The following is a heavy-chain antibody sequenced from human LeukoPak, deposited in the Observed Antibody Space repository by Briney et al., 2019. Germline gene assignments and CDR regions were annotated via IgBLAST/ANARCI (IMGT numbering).Heavy chain of an antibody. CDR1: GGSFSGYY. V-gene: IGHV4-34*01. Sequence: NPSETLSLTCAVYGGSFSGYYWSWIRQPPGKGLEWIGEINHSGSTNYNPSLKSRVTISVDTSKNQFSLKLSSVTAADTAVYYCARGLRKVSSGYYPRRRGFDPWGQGTLVTVSS. D-gene: IGHD3-22*01. CDR2: INHSGST. J-gene: IGHJ5*02. CDR3: ARGLRKVSSGYYPRRRGFDP.